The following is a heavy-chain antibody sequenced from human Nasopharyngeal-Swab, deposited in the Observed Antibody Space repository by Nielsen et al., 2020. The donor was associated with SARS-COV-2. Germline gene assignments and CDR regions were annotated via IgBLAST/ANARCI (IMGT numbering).Heavy chain of an antibody. CDR2: INHSGGST. V-gene: IGHV1-46*01. D-gene: IGHD1/OR15-1a*01. Sequence: ASVTVSCKASVYTFTSYDMHWVRPAPGQELEWMGIINHSGGSTSYAPKFQGRVTMTRDTSTSPVYMELHNLRSEDTAVYYCARDRGRVCIGTKHMYYFDYWGQGTLVTVSS. CDR3: ARDRGRVCIGTKHMYYFDY. CDR1: VYTFTSYD. J-gene: IGHJ4*02.